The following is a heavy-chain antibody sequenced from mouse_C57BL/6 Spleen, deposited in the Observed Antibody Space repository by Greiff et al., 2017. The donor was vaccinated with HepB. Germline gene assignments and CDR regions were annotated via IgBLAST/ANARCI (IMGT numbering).Heavy chain of an antibody. D-gene: IGHD2-4*01. CDR2: IDPETGGT. CDR1: GYTFTDYE. Sequence: QVHVKQSGAELVRPGASVTLSCKASGYTFTDYEMHWVKQTPVHGLEWIGAIDPETGGTAYNQKFKGKAILTADKSSSTAYMELRSLTSEDSAVYYCTREGLYDYDDAMDYWGQGTSVTVSS. V-gene: IGHV1-15*01. CDR3: TREGLYDYDDAMDY. J-gene: IGHJ4*01.